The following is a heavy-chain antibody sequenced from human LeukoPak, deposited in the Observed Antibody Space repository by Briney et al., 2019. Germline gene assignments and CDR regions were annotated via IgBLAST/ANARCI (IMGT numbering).Heavy chain of an antibody. CDR2: VYYTGST. D-gene: IGHD5-12*01. Sequence: PSQTLSLTCAVSGGSISSGGYSWSWIRQPPGKGLEWIGYVYYTGSTNSNPSLKSRVTISVDTSKNQFSLKLSSVTAADTAVYYCARHSDYALRPGGYYYLMDVWGQGTTVTVS. CDR1: GGSISSGGYS. J-gene: IGHJ6*02. V-gene: IGHV4-30-2*03. CDR3: ARHSDYALRPGGYYYLMDV.